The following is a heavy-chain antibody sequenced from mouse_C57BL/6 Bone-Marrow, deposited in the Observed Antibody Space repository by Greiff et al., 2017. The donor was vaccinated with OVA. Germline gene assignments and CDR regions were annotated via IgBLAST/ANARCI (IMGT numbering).Heavy chain of an antibody. J-gene: IGHJ2*01. Sequence: EVNLVESGGGLVQPGDSLSLSCAAFGFTFTNYYMSWVRQPPGKALEWLAFIRNKPNGSTTEYSASVKGRFTISRDNSQSILYLQMNALRAEDSATYYCARYKGRVAVDYFDYWGQGTALTVSS. CDR1: GFTFTNYY. CDR3: ARYKGRVAVDYFDY. V-gene: IGHV7-3*01. CDR2: IRNKPNGSTT. D-gene: IGHD1-1*01.